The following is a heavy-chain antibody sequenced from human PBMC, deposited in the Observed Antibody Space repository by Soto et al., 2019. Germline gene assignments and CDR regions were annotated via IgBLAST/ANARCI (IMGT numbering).Heavy chain of an antibody. CDR1: GYSFTSHW. D-gene: IGHD4-4*01. Sequence: PGESLKISCKTSGYSFTSHWIGWVRQTPGNGLELMGIIYPGDSDTRYSPSFQGQVTVSVDKSINTAYLQWTCLRASDTAMYYCARNDYNGNSVDYWGQGTLVTVSS. CDR2: IYPGDSDT. J-gene: IGHJ4*02. V-gene: IGHV5-51*01. CDR3: ARNDYNGNSVDY.